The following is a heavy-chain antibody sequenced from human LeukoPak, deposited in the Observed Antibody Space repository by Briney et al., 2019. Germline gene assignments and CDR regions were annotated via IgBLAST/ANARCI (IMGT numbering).Heavy chain of an antibody. D-gene: IGHD1-1*01. CDR1: GFTFSSYG. V-gene: IGHV3-30*18. Sequence: PGRSLRLSCAASGFTFSSYGMHWVRQAPGKGLEWVAVISYDGSNKYYADSVKGRFTISRDNSKNTLYLQMNSLRAEDTAVYYCAKGVIPSYNWNDVEWNWFDPWGQGTLVTVSS. CDR3: AKGVIPSYNWNDVEWNWFDP. J-gene: IGHJ5*02. CDR2: ISYDGSNK.